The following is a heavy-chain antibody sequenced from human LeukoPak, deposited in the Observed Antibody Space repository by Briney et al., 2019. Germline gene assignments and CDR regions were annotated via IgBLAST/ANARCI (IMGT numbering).Heavy chain of an antibody. V-gene: IGHV3-30*02. CDR3: ARGGQYYDFWRSWFDP. Sequence: GGSLRLSCAASGFTFSSYGMHWVRQAPGKGLEWVAFIRYDGSNKYYADSVKGRFTISRDNAKNSLYLQMNSLRAEDTAVYYCARGGQYYDFWRSWFDPWGQGTLVTVSS. CDR1: GFTFSSYG. J-gene: IGHJ5*02. D-gene: IGHD3-3*01. CDR2: IRYDGSNK.